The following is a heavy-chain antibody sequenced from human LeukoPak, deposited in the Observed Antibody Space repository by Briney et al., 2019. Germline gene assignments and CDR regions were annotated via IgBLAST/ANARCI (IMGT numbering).Heavy chain of an antibody. Sequence: NPSETLSLTCAVYGGSFSGYYWSWIRQPPGKGLEWIGEINHSGSTNYNPSLKSRVTISVDTSKNQFSLKLSSVTAADTAVYYCARGRIAVAGTHLDYWGQGTLVTVSS. CDR2: INHSGST. CDR3: ARGRIAVAGTHLDY. CDR1: GGSFSGYY. V-gene: IGHV4-34*01. D-gene: IGHD6-19*01. J-gene: IGHJ4*02.